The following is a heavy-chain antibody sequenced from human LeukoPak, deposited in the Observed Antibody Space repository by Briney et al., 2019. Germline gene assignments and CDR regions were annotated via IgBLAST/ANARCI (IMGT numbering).Heavy chain of an antibody. J-gene: IGHJ4*02. CDR2: ISGRGDST. D-gene: IGHD6-13*01. V-gene: IGHV3-23*01. CDR1: GFTFSSYA. CDR3: AKEGAAAGFPLSVMYYFDY. Sequence: PGGSLRLSCAASGFTFSSYAMSWVRQAPGKGLEWVSTISGRGDSTYYADSVKGRFTISRDNSKNTLYLQMNSLRAEDTAVYYCAKEGAAAGFPLSVMYYFDYWGQGTLVTVSS.